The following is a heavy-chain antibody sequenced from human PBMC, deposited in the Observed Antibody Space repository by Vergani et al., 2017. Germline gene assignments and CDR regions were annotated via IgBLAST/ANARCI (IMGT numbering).Heavy chain of an antibody. D-gene: IGHD3-3*01. CDR3: ARDRGVFGVVIIWGQPDY. CDR1: GGTFSSYA. V-gene: IGHV1-69*04. Sequence: QVQLVQSGAEVKKPGSSVKVSCKASGGTFSSYAISWVRQAPGQGLEWMGRIIPILGIANYAQQFQGRVTITADKSTTTAYMELSSLRSEDTAVYYCARDRGVFGVVIIWGQPDYWGQGTLVTVSS. CDR2: IIPILGIA. J-gene: IGHJ4*02.